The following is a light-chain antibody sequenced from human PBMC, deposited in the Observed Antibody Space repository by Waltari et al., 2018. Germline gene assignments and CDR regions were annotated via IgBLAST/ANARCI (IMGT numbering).Light chain of an antibody. CDR3: QQYYSPPVT. V-gene: IGKV4-1*01. Sequence: DIVMTQSPDSLAVSLGVRATINCKSSQRVQSVLSSSINRNYLAWYQQKPGQPPKMLIYWASTRESGVPDRFSGSGSGTDFTLTISSLQAEDVAVYYCQQYYSPPVTFGGGTKVEIK. CDR2: WAS. CDR1: QRVQSVLSSSINRNY. J-gene: IGKJ4*01.